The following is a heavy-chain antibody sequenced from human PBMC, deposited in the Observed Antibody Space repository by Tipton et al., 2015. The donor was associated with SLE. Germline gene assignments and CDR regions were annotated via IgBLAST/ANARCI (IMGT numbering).Heavy chain of an antibody. Sequence: SLRLSCAASGFTVSSNYMSWVRQAPGKGLEWVSVIYSGGSTYYADSVKGRFTVSRDNSKNTLFLQMNSLRAEDTAVYYCARGRSTSPAEYFDLWGRGTLVTVSS. V-gene: IGHV3-53*01. J-gene: IGHJ2*01. CDR1: GFTVSSNY. CDR2: IYSGGST. CDR3: ARGRSTSPAEYFDL. D-gene: IGHD2-2*01.